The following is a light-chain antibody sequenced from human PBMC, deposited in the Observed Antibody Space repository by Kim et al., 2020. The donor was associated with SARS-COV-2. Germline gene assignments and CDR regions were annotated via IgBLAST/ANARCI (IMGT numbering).Light chain of an antibody. CDR2: DVS. CDR1: SSDVGGYNY. V-gene: IGLV2-11*01. J-gene: IGLJ2*01. CDR3: CSYAGSYTEV. Sequence: GQSVTISCTGTSSDVGGYNYVSWYQHHPGKAHKLMIYDVSRRPSGVPDRFSGSKSGNTASLTISGLQAEDEADYYCCSYAGSYTEVFGGGTQLTVL.